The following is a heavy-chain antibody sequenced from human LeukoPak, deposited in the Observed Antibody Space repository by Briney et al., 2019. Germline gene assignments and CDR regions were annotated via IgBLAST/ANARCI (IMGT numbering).Heavy chain of an antibody. Sequence: SETLSLTCTVSGGSISSYYWSWIRQPPGKGLEWIGYIYYSGSTNYNPSLKSRVTISVDTSKNQFSLKLSSVTAADTAVYYCARARGGLLPHFDYWGQGTLVTVSS. CDR2: IYYSGST. V-gene: IGHV4-59*01. J-gene: IGHJ4*02. D-gene: IGHD2/OR15-2a*01. CDR1: GGSISSYY. CDR3: ARARGGLLPHFDY.